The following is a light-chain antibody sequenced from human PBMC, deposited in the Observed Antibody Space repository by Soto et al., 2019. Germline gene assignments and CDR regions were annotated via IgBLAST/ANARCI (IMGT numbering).Light chain of an antibody. CDR1: SSDVGSYNY. Sequence: QSALTQPASVSGSPGQSITISCTGTSSDVGSYNYVSWYQQHPGKAPKLIIYELNNRPSGISNRFSGSKSGNTASLTISGLQAEDEADYFCTSYTSSITLVLFGGGTKLTVL. CDR3: TSYTSSITLVL. V-gene: IGLV2-14*01. CDR2: ELN. J-gene: IGLJ2*01.